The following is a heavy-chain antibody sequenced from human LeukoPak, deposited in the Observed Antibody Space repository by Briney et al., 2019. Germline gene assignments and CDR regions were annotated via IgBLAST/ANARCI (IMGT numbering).Heavy chain of an antibody. CDR1: GNSFTSSW. D-gene: IGHD6-13*01. CDR3: ARLGGIAAAGTGDD. Sequence: GASLKISCRGSGNSFTSSWIGWVRQMPGKGLGWGGIIYPGDSDTRYSTSFQGQVTISADKSISNAYLQWSSLKASDTAMYYCARLGGIAAAGTGDDWGQGTLVTVSS. V-gene: IGHV5-51*01. CDR2: IYPGDSDT. J-gene: IGHJ4*02.